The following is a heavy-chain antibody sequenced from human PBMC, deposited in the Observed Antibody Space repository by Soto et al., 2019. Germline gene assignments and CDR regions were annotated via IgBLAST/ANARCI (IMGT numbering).Heavy chain of an antibody. D-gene: IGHD3-16*01. CDR1: GFTFSGYW. CDR3: ARGLKTYYGMDF. V-gene: IGHV3-74*01. J-gene: IGHJ6*02. Sequence: EVQLVESGGGLVQPGGSLRLSCAASGFTFSGYWMHWVRQAPGKGLVWVSRLNSDGSSGYYGDSMKGRFTISRDNAKNTLYLQMNSLRDEDTAVYYCARGLKTYYGMDFWGQGTTVTVSS. CDR2: LNSDGSSG.